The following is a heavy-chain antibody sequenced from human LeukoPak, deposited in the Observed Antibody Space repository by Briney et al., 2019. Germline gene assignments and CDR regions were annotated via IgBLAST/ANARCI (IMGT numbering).Heavy chain of an antibody. Sequence: PSQTLSLTCAVSGGSISSGGYSWRWIRQPPGKGLEWIGYIYHSGSTYYNPSLKSRVTISVDRSKNQFSLKLSSVTAADTAVYYCARTDYGIYGMDVWGQGTTVTVSS. D-gene: IGHD4-17*01. J-gene: IGHJ6*02. CDR1: GGSISSGGYS. CDR3: ARTDYGIYGMDV. CDR2: IYHSGST. V-gene: IGHV4-30-2*01.